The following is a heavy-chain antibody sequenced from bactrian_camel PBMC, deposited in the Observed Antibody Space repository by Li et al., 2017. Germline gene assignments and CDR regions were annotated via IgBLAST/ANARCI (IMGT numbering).Heavy chain of an antibody. D-gene: IGHD2*01. CDR1: SSLTSTTYV. Sequence: DVQLVESGGGSVQAGGSLKLSCAASSSLTSTTYVMAWFRQAPGKGREGIAALNDTDGVTTYADSVKGRFSISKDNAKNTLYLEMTALKPDDTAMYYCAADPRSGDYCYRYSSRYNYWGQGTQVTVS. CDR2: LNDTDGVT. J-gene: IGHJ4*01. CDR3: AADPRSGDYCYRYSSRYNY. V-gene: IGHV3S44*01.